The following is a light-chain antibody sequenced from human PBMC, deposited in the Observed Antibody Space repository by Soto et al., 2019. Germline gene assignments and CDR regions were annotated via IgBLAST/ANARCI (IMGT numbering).Light chain of an antibody. J-gene: IGKJ5*01. CDR3: QQSYSTPLT. Sequence: DIQMTQSPSSLSASVGDRVTITCRASQSISSYLNWYQQKPGKAPKLLIYAASSLQSGVPSRFSGSGSGTDFTLSISSLQPEDFATYSCQQSYSTPLTVGQGTRLEIK. V-gene: IGKV1-39*01. CDR2: AAS. CDR1: QSISSY.